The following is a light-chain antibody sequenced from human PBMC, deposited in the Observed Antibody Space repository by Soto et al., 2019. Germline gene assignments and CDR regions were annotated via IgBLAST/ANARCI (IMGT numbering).Light chain of an antibody. J-gene: IGKJ5*01. CDR1: QSVGGTF. CDR3: QQHGTSPIT. Sequence: EIVLTQSPGTLSLSPGEGATLSCRASQSVGGTFLAWYQQKGGQAPRLLIHGASNRATGIPDRFSGSGSGTDFTLTISRLEPEDFAVYYCQQHGTSPITFGQGTRLEIK. CDR2: GAS. V-gene: IGKV3-20*01.